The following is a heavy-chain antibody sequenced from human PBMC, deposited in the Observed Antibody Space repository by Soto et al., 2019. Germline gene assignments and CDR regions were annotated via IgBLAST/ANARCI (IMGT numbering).Heavy chain of an antibody. J-gene: IGHJ4*01. D-gene: IGHD3-9*01. CDR3: AREIMAVDHLDY. V-gene: IGHV4-30-4*01. CDR2: VHYSGNT. CDR1: RGCIRSGDYY. Sequence: NPALRCTLSRGCIRSGDYYSSWTRQTPERGLEWCGYVHYSGNTFYNPSLKSRATISLDTSRNQFSLNLSSVTAADSAVYFCAREIMAVDHLDYWG.